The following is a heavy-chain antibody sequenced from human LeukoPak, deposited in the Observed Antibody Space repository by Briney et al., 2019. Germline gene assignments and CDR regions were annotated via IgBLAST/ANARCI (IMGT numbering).Heavy chain of an antibody. D-gene: IGHD3-10*01. CDR1: GFTFSSYS. CDR3: ARDLRFGESPTFDY. CDR2: IKQDGSEK. J-gene: IGHJ4*02. Sequence: GGSLRLSCAASGFTFSSYSMNWVRQAPGKGLEWVANIKQDGSEKYYVDSVKGRFTISRDNAKNSLYLQMNSLRAEDTTVYYCARDLRFGESPTFDYWGQGTLVTVSS. V-gene: IGHV3-7*01.